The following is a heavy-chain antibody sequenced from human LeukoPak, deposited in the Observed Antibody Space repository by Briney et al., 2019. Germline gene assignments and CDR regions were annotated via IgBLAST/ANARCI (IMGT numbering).Heavy chain of an antibody. CDR2: IYTSGST. CDR1: GGSISSYY. D-gene: IGHD1-1*01. Sequence: SETLSLACTVSGGSISSYYWRWVWQPAVKGLEWIGRIYTSGSTNYNPSLKSRVTMSVDTSKNQFSLKLSSVTAADTAVYYCARVSWKRGYYYYMDVWGKGTTVTVSS. V-gene: IGHV4-4*07. CDR3: ARVSWKRGYYYYMDV. J-gene: IGHJ6*03.